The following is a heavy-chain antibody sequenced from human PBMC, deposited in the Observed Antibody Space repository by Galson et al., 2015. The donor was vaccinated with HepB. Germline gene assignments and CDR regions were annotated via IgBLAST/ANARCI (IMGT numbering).Heavy chain of an antibody. D-gene: IGHD6-19*01. J-gene: IGHJ4*02. V-gene: IGHV1-69*01. CDR1: GGTFSNHG. Sequence: SCKASGGTFSNHGISWVRQAPGQGLEWMGGIMPIYNAPNYAQRFQGKITISADESTNTAHMEIRSLRSDDTAVYYCASVRGSGCFDYWGQGTLVTVSS. CDR2: IMPIYNAP. CDR3: ASVRGSGCFDY.